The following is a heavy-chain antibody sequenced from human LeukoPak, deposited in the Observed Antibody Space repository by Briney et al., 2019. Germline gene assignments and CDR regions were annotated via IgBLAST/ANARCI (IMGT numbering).Heavy chain of an antibody. Sequence: SETLSLTCTVSGGSISSDNYQWSWIRQPPGKGLEWIGYINYSGSTYYNPSLKSRVTISVDTSKNHFSLKLSSVTAADTAVYYCARYGSGSTWFDPWGQGTLVPVSS. J-gene: IGHJ5*02. CDR1: GGSISSDNYQ. CDR2: INYSGST. V-gene: IGHV4-30-4*01. CDR3: ARYGSGSTWFDP. D-gene: IGHD3-10*01.